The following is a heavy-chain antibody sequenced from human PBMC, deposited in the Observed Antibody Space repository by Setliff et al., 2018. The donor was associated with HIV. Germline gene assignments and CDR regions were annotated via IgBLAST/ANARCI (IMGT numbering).Heavy chain of an antibody. CDR2: IYYSGST. D-gene: IGHD6-6*01. CDR1: GGSFSGYY. V-gene: IGHV4-34*01. J-gene: IGHJ5*02. Sequence: LSLTCTVYGGSFSGYYWSWIRQPPGMGLEWIGSIYYSGSTYYNPSLKSRVTISVDTSKNQFSLKLSSVTAADTAVYYCARGRRSSSNWFDPWGQGTLVTVS. CDR3: ARGRRSSSNWFDP.